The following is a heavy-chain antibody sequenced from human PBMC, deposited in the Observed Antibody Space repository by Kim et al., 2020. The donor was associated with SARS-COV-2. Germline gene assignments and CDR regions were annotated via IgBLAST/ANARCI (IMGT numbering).Heavy chain of an antibody. D-gene: IGHD6-25*01. V-gene: IGHV1-69*01. CDR3: ARYGIAYGYTTWFDP. J-gene: IGHJ5*02. Sequence: QKFQGRVTLTADESTSTAYMELSSLRSEDTAVYYCARYGIAYGYTTWFDPWGQGTLVTVSS.